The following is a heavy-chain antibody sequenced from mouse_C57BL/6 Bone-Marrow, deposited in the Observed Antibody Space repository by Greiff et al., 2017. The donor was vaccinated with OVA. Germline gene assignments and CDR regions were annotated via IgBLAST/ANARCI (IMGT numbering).Heavy chain of an antibody. Sequence: VQLQQPGAELVKPGASVKLSCKASGYTFTSYWMHWVKQRPGRGLEWIGRIDPNSGGTKYNEKFKSKATLTVDQHSSTAYMQLSSLTSEDTAVDYCAREVYGNYGFAYWGQGTTLTVSS. CDR2: IDPNSGGT. J-gene: IGHJ2*01. CDR1: GYTFTSYW. V-gene: IGHV1-72*01. D-gene: IGHD2-10*02. CDR3: AREVYGNYGFAY.